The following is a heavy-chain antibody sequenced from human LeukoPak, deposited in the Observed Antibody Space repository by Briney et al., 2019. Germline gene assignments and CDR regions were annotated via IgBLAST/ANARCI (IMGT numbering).Heavy chain of an antibody. CDR2: INGYGSST. V-gene: IGHV3-74*01. Sequence: GGSLRLSCAASGFTFISYWMHWVRQAPGKGLVWVSRINGYGSSTDFADSVKGRFTISRDNAKNTLYLQMNSLRAEDTALYYCARDKGIAVNRYYYYYYMDVWGKGTTVTVSS. J-gene: IGHJ6*03. D-gene: IGHD6-19*01. CDR3: ARDKGIAVNRYYYYYYMDV. CDR1: GFTFISYW.